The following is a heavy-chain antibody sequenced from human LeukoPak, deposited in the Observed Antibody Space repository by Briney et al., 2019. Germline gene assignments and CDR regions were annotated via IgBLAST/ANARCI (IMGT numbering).Heavy chain of an antibody. V-gene: IGHV4-30-2*01. D-gene: IGHD2-2*01. Sequence: TSSETPSLTCAVSGGSISSGGYSWSWIRQPPGKALEWIGSIYHSGSTYLNPSLRSRVTISVDRSKNQFSLNLSSVTAADTAVFYCVRGGYCSSTSCYSAVEYFHHWGQGTLVTVSS. CDR2: IYHSGST. CDR3: VRGGYCSSTSCYSAVEYFHH. CDR1: GGSISSGGYS. J-gene: IGHJ1*01.